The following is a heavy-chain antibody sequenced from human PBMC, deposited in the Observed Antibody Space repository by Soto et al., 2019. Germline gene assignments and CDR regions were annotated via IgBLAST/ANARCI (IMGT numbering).Heavy chain of an antibody. D-gene: IGHD6-13*01. CDR3: ARNANLRLSSSWYSGFWREKDPAIDY. CDR2: ISAYNGNT. CDR1: GYTFTSYG. J-gene: IGHJ4*02. V-gene: IGHV1-18*01. Sequence: GASVKVSCKASGYTFTSYGISWVRQAPGQGLEWMGWISAYNGNTNYAQKLQGRVTMTTDTSTSTAYMELRSLRSDDTAVYYCARNANLRLSSSWYSGFWREKDPAIDYWGQGTLVTVSS.